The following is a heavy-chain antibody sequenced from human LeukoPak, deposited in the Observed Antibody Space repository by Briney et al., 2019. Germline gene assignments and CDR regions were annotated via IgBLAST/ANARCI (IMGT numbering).Heavy chain of an antibody. CDR1: GFTFSSYA. D-gene: IGHD3-3*01. V-gene: IGHV3-23*01. CDR3: AKDGRITIFGVVRRGNNWFDP. CDR2: ISGSGGST. J-gene: IGHJ5*02. Sequence: AGGSLRLSCAASGFTFSSYAMSWVRQAPGKGLEWVSAISGSGGSTYYADSVKGRFTISRDNSKNTLYLQMNSLRAEDTAVYYCAKDGRITIFGVVRRGNNWFDPWGQGTLVTVSS.